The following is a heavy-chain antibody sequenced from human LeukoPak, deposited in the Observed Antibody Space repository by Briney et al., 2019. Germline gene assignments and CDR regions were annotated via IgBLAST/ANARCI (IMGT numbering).Heavy chain of an antibody. CDR1: GYTFSSYA. V-gene: IGHV1-18*04. D-gene: IGHD4-17*01. J-gene: IGHJ4*02. CDR2: IRPYNDDT. Sequence: GASVKVSCKTSGYTFSSYAITWLRQTPGQGLEWMGWIRPYNDDTNYAQNFQARVAMTADTSTKTVYMELRGLTSDDTAVYFCAREGSYGDYLTLDYWGQGTLVTVSS. CDR3: AREGSYGDYLTLDY.